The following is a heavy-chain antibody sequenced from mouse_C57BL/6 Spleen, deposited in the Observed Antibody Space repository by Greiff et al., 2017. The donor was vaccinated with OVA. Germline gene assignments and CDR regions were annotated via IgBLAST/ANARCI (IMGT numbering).Heavy chain of an antibody. CDR3: AGGWAMDY. CDR1: GYAFSSSW. D-gene: IGHD2-3*01. CDR2: IYPGDGDT. Sequence: VKLQESGPELVKPGASVKISCKASGYAFSSSWMNWVKQRPGKGLEWIGRIYPGDGDTNYNGKFKGKATLTADKSSSTAYMQLSSLTSEDSAVYFCAGGWAMDYWGQGTSVTVSS. V-gene: IGHV1-82*01. J-gene: IGHJ4*01.